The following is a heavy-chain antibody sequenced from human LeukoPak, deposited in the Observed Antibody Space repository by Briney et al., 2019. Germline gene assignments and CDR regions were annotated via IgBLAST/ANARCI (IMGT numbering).Heavy chain of an antibody. Sequence: GGSLRLSCAASGFTFGSYGMYWVRQAPGKGLEWVSTISGSGGSTYYADSVKGRFTISRDNSKNTLYLQMNRLRAEDTAVYYCAKERTQTTSFDYWGQGTLVTVSS. V-gene: IGHV3-23*01. D-gene: IGHD2/OR15-2a*01. CDR3: AKERTQTTSFDY. CDR1: GFTFGSYG. CDR2: ISGSGGST. J-gene: IGHJ4*02.